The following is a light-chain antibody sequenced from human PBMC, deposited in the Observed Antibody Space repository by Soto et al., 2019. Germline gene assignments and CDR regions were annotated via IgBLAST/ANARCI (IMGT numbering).Light chain of an antibody. Sequence: EIVMTQSPATLSVSPGERATLSCRASQSVSSNLAWYQQKPGQAPRLLIYDASTRATGIPARFSGSGSGTEFTLTISSLQPGDFATYYCQQYNSYSFGQGSRVEIK. CDR3: QQYNSYS. V-gene: IGKV3-15*01. CDR2: DAS. J-gene: IGKJ1*01. CDR1: QSVSSN.